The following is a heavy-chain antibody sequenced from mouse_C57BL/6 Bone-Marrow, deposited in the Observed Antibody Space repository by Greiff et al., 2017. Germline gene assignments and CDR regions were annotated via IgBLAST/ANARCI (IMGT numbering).Heavy chain of an antibody. J-gene: IGHJ4*01. D-gene: IGHD2-5*01. CDR2: IYPSDSET. CDR3: ARPYYSNHSSMDY. Sequence: QVQLQQPGAELVRPGSSVKLSCKASGYTFTSYWMDWVKQRPGQGLEWIGNIYPSDSETHYNQKFKDKATLTVDKSSSTAYMQLSSLTSEDSAVYYCARPYYSNHSSMDYWGQGTSVTVSS. CDR1: GYTFTSYW. V-gene: IGHV1-61*01.